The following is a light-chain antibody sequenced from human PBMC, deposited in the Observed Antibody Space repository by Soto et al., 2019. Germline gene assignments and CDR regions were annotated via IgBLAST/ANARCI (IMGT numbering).Light chain of an antibody. J-gene: IGKJ2*01. CDR2: AAA. CDR3: QQYGDSPPT. V-gene: IGKV3-20*01. CDR1: QSVSSAF. Sequence: IVLTQSPGTLSLSVGERATLSCRASQSVSSAFFAWYQQKPGQPLRLLIYAAASRATGIPDRFSGSGSATDFTLTISRLQPEDFAVYYCQQYGDSPPTFGRGTKVEIK.